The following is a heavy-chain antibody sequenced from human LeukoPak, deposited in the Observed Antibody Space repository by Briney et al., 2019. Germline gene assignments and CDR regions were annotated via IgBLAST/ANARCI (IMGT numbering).Heavy chain of an antibody. CDR2: IYYSGST. V-gene: IGHV4-61*08. CDR1: GGSISSGDYY. J-gene: IGHJ4*02. CDR3: ARHGDASDDYFYLGH. D-gene: IGHD3-16*01. Sequence: PSQTLSLTCTVSGGSISSGDYYWSWIRQPPGKGLEWIGYIYYSGSTNYNPSLRSRVTISVDTSKNQFSLKLSSVTAADTAVYYCARHGDASDDYFYLGHWGQGILVTVSS.